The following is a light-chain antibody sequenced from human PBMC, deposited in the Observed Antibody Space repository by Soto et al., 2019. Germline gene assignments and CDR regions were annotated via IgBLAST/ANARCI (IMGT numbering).Light chain of an antibody. CDR2: DVS. CDR3: SSYTSRSTLV. Sequence: QSVLTQPASVSGSPGHSITISCTGTSSDVGGYNYVSWYQQHPGKAPKLMIYDVSNRPSGVSNRFSGSKSGNTASLTISGLQAEDEADYYCSSYTSRSTLVFGTGTKVTVL. CDR1: SSDVGGYNY. V-gene: IGLV2-14*01. J-gene: IGLJ1*01.